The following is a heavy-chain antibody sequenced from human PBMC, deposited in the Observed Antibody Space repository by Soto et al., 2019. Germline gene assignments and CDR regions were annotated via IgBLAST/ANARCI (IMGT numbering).Heavy chain of an antibody. J-gene: IGHJ5*02. D-gene: IGHD2-15*01. CDR3: ARDPGSLGWFDP. CDR2: IYHSGST. Sequence: SETLSLTCAVSSGSISSNDWWIWVRQPPGKGLEWIGEIYHSGSTNYNPSLKSRVTISVDKSKNQFSLNLSSVTAADTAVYYWARDPGSLGWFDPWGQGTLVTVSS. CDR1: SGSISSNDW. V-gene: IGHV4-4*02.